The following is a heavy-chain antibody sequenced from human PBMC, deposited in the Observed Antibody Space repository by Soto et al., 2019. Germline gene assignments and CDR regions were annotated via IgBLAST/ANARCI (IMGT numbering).Heavy chain of an antibody. J-gene: IGHJ4*02. CDR1: GLTFITYS. Sequence: PGGSLRLSCAASGLTFITYSMNWVRQAPGKGLEWVSSISPDSNYIYYADSVKGRFTISRDNAKNSLYLQMNSLRAEDTAVYYCARGGTTTGYYDYWGQGTLVTVSS. V-gene: IGHV3-21*01. CDR3: ARGGTTTGYYDY. D-gene: IGHD1-26*01. CDR2: ISPDSNYI.